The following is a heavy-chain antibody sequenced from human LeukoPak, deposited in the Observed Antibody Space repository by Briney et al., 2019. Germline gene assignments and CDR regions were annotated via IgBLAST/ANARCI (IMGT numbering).Heavy chain of an antibody. Sequence: GGSLILSCAASGFPFSSYSLNWVRQAPGKGLEWVSSISSNSSYIYYADSVKGRFTISRDNAKNSLSLQMNSLRAEDTALYYCASSNNWSEFDYWGQGTLVTVSS. CDR1: GFPFSSYS. D-gene: IGHD1-1*01. J-gene: IGHJ4*02. CDR2: ISSNSSYI. CDR3: ASSNNWSEFDY. V-gene: IGHV3-21*01.